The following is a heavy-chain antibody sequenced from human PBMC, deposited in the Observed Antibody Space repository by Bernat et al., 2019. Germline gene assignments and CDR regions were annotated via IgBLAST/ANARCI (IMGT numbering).Heavy chain of an antibody. CDR1: GFTFSSYE. V-gene: IGHV3-48*03. CDR3: AGEDISEGSSGYYCHYYYYYGMDV. J-gene: IGHJ6*02. Sequence: EVQLVESGRGLVQPGGSLRLSCAASGFTFSSYEMNWVRQAPGKVLEWVSYISSSGSTVTYADSVKGRFAISRDNAKNSLYLKMNSLRAEDTAVYYCAGEDISEGSSGYYCHYYYYYGMDVWGQGTTVTVSS. D-gene: IGHD3-22*01. CDR2: ISSSGSTV.